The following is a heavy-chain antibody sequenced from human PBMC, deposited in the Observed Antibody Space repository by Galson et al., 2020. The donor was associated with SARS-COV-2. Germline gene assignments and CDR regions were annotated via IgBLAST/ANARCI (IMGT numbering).Heavy chain of an antibody. Sequence: GGSLRLPCAASGSTFSTYAMSWVRQAPGKGLEWVPAISGSGGSTYYADSVKGRFTISRDNSKNTLYLQMNSLRAEDTAVYDCAKCYFDWLLLLGVDYWGQATLVPVAS. CDR3: AKCYFDWLLLLGVDY. CDR2: ISGSGGST. CDR1: GSTFSTYA. J-gene: IGHJ4*02. V-gene: IGHV3-23*01. D-gene: IGHD3-9*01.